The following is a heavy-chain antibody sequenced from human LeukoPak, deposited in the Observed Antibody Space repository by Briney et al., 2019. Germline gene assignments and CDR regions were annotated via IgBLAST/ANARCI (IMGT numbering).Heavy chain of an antibody. CDR3: ASSLRYFDWLYTDY. Sequence: GASVKVSCKASRGTFTSYAISWVRQAPGQGLEWMGRIIPIFVTANYAQKFQGRVTITTDEYTSTAYMELSSLRSEDTAVYYCASSLRYFDWLYTDYWGQGTLVTVS. CDR1: RGTFTSYA. J-gene: IGHJ4*02. D-gene: IGHD3-9*01. V-gene: IGHV1-69*05. CDR2: IIPIFVTA.